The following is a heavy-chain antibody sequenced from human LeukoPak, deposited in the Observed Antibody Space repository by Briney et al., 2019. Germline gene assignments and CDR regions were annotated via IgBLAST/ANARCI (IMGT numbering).Heavy chain of an antibody. CDR3: ARDLLDIVVVPAARYYYYYYMDV. Sequence: PSGGSLRLSCAASGFTFSNYWMSWVRQAPGKGLEWVANIKQDGSEKYYVDSVKGRFTISRDNAKNSLYLQMNSLRAEDTAVYYCARDLLDIVVVPAARYYYYYYMDVWGKGTTVTISS. CDR2: IKQDGSEK. CDR1: GFTFSNYW. V-gene: IGHV3-7*01. D-gene: IGHD2-2*03. J-gene: IGHJ6*03.